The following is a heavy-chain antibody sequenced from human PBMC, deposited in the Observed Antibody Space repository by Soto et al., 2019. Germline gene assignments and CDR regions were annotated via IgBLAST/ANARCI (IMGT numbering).Heavy chain of an antibody. CDR1: GGTFSSYA. J-gene: IGHJ6*02. V-gene: IGHV1-69*01. D-gene: IGHD2-15*01. CDR2: IIPIFGTA. CDR3: AREVERYCSGGSCQAAYYYGMDV. Sequence: QVQLVQSGAEVKKPGSSVKVSCKASGGTFSSYAISWVRQAPGQGLEWMGGIIPIFGTANYAQKFQGRVTITADESRGTAYMELSSLRSEDTAVDYCAREVERYCSGGSCQAAYYYGMDVWGQGTTVTVSS.